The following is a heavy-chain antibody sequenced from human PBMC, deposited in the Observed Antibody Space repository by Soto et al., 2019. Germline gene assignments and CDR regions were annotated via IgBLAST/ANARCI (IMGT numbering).Heavy chain of an antibody. CDR1: GYIFTNYW. V-gene: IGHV5-51*01. CDR3: ASLSRLEPSSAFGY. CDR2: IYPGDSDT. J-gene: IGHJ4*02. D-gene: IGHD1-1*01. Sequence: GESLKISCKGSGYIFTNYWIGWVRQMPGKGLEWMGIIYPGDSDTKYSPSFQGQVTISADKSINTAYLQWSSLKASDTAMYYCASLSRLEPSSAFGYWGQGTLVTVSS.